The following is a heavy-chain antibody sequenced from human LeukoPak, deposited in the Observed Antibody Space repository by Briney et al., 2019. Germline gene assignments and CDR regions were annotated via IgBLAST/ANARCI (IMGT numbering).Heavy chain of an antibody. CDR3: AKDQYRDYFRGADY. CDR1: GFTFSTYA. Sequence: GGSLRLSCAASGFTFSTYAMTWVRQAPGKGLEWVSAIRGDGATKFYADSVEGRFTVSRDNSKNTLYLQMNSLRAEDTAVYYCAKDQYRDYFRGADYWGQGTLVTVSS. J-gene: IGHJ4*02. V-gene: IGHV3-23*01. D-gene: IGHD2/OR15-2a*01. CDR2: IRGDGATK.